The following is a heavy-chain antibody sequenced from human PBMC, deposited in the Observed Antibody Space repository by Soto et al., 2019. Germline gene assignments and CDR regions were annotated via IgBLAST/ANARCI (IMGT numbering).Heavy chain of an antibody. CDR2: IIPLFGTT. V-gene: IGHV1-69*01. D-gene: IGHD3-10*01. Sequence: QVQVLQSGVEVRRPGSSVKVSCKASGDTFKNCVISWVRQAPGQGLEWMGGIIPLFGTTDFAQRFQCRLTITTDESTPTAYVELSMLRSEDTAAYYFAAELGFGKLSVVWGQGTTVIVSS. CDR3: AAELGFGKLSVV. J-gene: IGHJ6*02. CDR1: GDTFKNCV.